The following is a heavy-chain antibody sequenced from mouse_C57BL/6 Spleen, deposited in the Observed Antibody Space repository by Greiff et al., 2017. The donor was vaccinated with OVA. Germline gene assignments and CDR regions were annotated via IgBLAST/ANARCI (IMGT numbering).Heavy chain of an antibody. CDR3: AREAIDYYGSSYYFDY. Sequence: EVKLMESEGGLVQPGSSMKLSCTASGFTFSDYYMAWVRQVPEKGLEWVANINYDGSSTYYLDSLKSRFIISRDNAKNILYLQMSSLKSEDTATYYCAREAIDYYGSSYYFDYWGQGTTLTVSS. J-gene: IGHJ2*01. CDR1: GFTFSDYY. D-gene: IGHD1-1*01. V-gene: IGHV5-16*01. CDR2: INYDGSST.